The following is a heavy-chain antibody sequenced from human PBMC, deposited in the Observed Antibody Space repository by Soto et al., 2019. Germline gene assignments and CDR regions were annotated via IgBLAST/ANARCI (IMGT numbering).Heavy chain of an antibody. CDR3: AKDREYSYGHAHYGMDV. CDR2: ISYDGSNK. V-gene: IGHV3-30*18. D-gene: IGHD5-18*01. CDR1: GFTFSSYG. Sequence: PGGSLRLSCAASGFTFSSYGMHWVRQAPGKGLEWVAVISYDGSNKYYADSVKGRFTISRDNSKNTLYLQMNSLRAEDTAVYYCAKDREYSYGHAHYGMDVWGQGTTVTVSS. J-gene: IGHJ6*02.